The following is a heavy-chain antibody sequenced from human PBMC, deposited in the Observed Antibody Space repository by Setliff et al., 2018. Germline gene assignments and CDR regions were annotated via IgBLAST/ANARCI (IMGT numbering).Heavy chain of an antibody. Sequence: SETLSLTCAVYGGSFNSCYWSWIRQPPGKGLEWIGENNQSGSTNYNPSLKSRVTMSVDTSKNQFSLKLSSVTAADTAVYYCARGLSYYDSSGYLLAPYAFDIWGQGTMVTVSS. J-gene: IGHJ3*02. CDR3: ARGLSYYDSSGYLLAPYAFDI. CDR2: NNQSGST. V-gene: IGHV4-34*01. CDR1: GGSFNSCY. D-gene: IGHD3-22*01.